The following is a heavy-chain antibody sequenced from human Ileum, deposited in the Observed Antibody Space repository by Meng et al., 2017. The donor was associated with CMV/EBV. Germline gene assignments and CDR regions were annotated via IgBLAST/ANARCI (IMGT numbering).Heavy chain of an antibody. D-gene: IGHD6-13*01. CDR3: ARGESSSLDY. CDR2: TYYRSKWYN. J-gene: IGHJ4*02. CDR1: GDSVSRNGVA. Sequence: QVQLQQSGPGLVKPSQPLPVTCAISGDSVSRNGVAWNWVRQSPSRGLEWLGRTYYRSKWYNEYAESVKSRITINPDTSKNQFSLQLNSVTPEDTAVYYCARGESSSLDYWGQGTLVTVSS. V-gene: IGHV6-1*01.